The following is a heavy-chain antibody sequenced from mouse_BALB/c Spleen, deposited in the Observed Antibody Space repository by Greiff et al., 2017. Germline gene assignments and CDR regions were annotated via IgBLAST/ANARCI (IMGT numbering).Heavy chain of an antibody. V-gene: IGHV5-15*02. CDR2: ISNLAYSI. J-gene: IGHJ2*01. Sequence: EVKVVESGGGLVQPGGSRKLSCAASGFTFSDYGMAWVRQAPGKGPEWVAFISNLAYSIYYADTVTGRFTISRENAKNTLYLEMSSLRSEDTAMYYCARLTGTRYYFDYWGQGTTLTVSS. D-gene: IGHD4-1*01. CDR1: GFTFSDYG. CDR3: ARLTGTRYYFDY.